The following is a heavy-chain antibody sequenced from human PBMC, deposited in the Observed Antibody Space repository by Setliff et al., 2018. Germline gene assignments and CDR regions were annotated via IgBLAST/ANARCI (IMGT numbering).Heavy chain of an antibody. CDR3: ARGAPGRYCSGGSCSYFDY. CDR2: MNPTSGNT. CDR1: GYTFTSYD. Sequence: ASVKVSCKASGYTFTSYDINWVRQATGQGLEWMGWMNPTSGNTGYAQKFQGRVTMTRNTSISTAYMELSSLRSEDTAAYYCARGAPGRYCSGGSCSYFDYWGRGILVTSPQ. J-gene: IGHJ4*02. V-gene: IGHV1-8*01. D-gene: IGHD2-15*01.